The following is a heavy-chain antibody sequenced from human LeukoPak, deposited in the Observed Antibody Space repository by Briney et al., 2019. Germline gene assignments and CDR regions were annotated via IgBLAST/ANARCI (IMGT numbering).Heavy chain of an antibody. Sequence: GGSLRLSCAASGFTFSSYSVNWVRQAPGEGLGWVSYISSLSGTINYADSVRGRFTISRDNSKNTLYVQMNSLRAVDTAVYYWAKDRGWQLKLFDYGGQGTLVTVPS. V-gene: IGHV3-48*01. CDR2: ISSLSGTI. D-gene: IGHD1-26*01. CDR1: GFTFSSYS. J-gene: IGHJ4*02. CDR3: AKDRGWQLKLFDY.